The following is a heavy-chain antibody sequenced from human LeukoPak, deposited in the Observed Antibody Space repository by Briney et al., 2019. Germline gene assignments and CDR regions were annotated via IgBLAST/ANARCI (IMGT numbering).Heavy chain of an antibody. CDR1: GGSISSYY. CDR2: IYYSGST. J-gene: IGHJ4*02. V-gene: IGHV4-59*12. CDR3: ARGLVSSGWNDY. Sequence: SETLSLTCTVSGGSISSYYWSWIRQPPGKGLEWIGYIYYSGSTNYNPSLKSRVTISVDTSKNQFSLKLSSVTAADTAVYYCARGLVSSGWNDYWGQGTLVTVSS. D-gene: IGHD6-19*01.